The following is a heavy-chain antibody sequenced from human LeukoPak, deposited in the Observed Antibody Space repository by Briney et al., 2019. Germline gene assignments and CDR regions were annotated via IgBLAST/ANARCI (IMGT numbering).Heavy chain of an antibody. D-gene: IGHD6-25*01. Sequence: GGSLRLSCVASGFTFSSDRMSWVRQAPGKGLECVANMKQDGSEKYYADSVKGRFIISRDNTKNSLYLQMNSLRVEDTAVYYCARDVAAFDYWGPGTLVTVSS. J-gene: IGHJ4*02. CDR3: ARDVAAFDY. CDR2: MKQDGSEK. CDR1: GFTFSSDR. V-gene: IGHV3-7*05.